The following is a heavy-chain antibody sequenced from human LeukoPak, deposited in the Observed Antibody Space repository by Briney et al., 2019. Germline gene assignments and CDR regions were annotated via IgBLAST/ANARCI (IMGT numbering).Heavy chain of an antibody. CDR3: ARALRVGLVVIKSGAFDI. D-gene: IGHD3-22*01. J-gene: IGHJ3*02. CDR2: IYYSGST. Sequence: SETLSLTCTVSGGSISSGGYYWSWIRQHPGKGLEWIGYIYYSGSTYYNPSLKSRVTISVDTSKNQFSLKLSSVTAADTAVYYCARALRVGLVVIKSGAFDIWGQGTMVTVSS. V-gene: IGHV4-31*03. CDR1: GGSISSGGYY.